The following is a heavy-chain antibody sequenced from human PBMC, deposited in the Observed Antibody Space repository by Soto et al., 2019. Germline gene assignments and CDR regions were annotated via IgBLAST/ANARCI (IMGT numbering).Heavy chain of an antibody. J-gene: IGHJ3*02. Sequence: QVQLVQSGAEVKKPGSSVKVSCKASGGTFSSYAISWVRRAPGQGLEWMGGIIPIFGTANYAQKFQGRVTITADKSTSTAYMELSSLRSEDTAVYYCARSPPLHCSSGSHDAFDIWGQGTMVTVSS. CDR2: IIPIFGTA. V-gene: IGHV1-69*06. CDR3: ARSPPLHCSSGSHDAFDI. CDR1: GGTFSSYA. D-gene: IGHD3-22*01.